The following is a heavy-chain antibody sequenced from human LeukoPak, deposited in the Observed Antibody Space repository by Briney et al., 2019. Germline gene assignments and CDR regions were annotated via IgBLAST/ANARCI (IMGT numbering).Heavy chain of an antibody. Sequence: GGSLRLSCAASGFTFSSYAMSWVRQAPGKGLEWVSAISDSSGSTYYADSVKGRFTISRDNSKNTLYLQMNSLRAEDTAVYYCAKVRTRWTMVRGVPYMDVWGKGTTVTVSS. D-gene: IGHD3-10*01. CDR3: AKVRTRWTMVRGVPYMDV. CDR2: ISDSSGST. V-gene: IGHV3-23*01. CDR1: GFTFSSYA. J-gene: IGHJ6*03.